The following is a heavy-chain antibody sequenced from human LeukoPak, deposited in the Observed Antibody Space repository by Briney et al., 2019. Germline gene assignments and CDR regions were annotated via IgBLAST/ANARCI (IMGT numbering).Heavy chain of an antibody. CDR1: GFTFDDYA. J-gene: IGHJ3*02. D-gene: IGHD5-12*01. Sequence: GGSLRLSCAASGFTFDDYAMHWVRQAPGKGLEWVSGISWNSGSIGYADSVKGRFTISRDNAKNSLYLQMNSLRAEDTALYYCAKDSALRLGAFDIWGQGTMVTVSS. CDR2: ISWNSGSI. CDR3: AKDSALRLGAFDI. V-gene: IGHV3-9*01.